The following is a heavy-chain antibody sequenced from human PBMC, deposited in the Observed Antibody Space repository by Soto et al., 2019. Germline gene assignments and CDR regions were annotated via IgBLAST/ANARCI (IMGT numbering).Heavy chain of an antibody. CDR3: SRVSAGSSPYYYYYGMDV. Sequence: GESLEISCKGSGYSFTSYWIGWVRQMPGKGLEWMGIIYPGDSDTRYSPSFQGQVTTSADKSISTAYLQWSSLEASDTAMYYCSRVSAGSSPYYYYYGMDVGGQGATVTVSS. V-gene: IGHV5-51*01. CDR2: IYPGDSDT. J-gene: IGHJ6*02. CDR1: GYSFTSYW. D-gene: IGHD6-13*01.